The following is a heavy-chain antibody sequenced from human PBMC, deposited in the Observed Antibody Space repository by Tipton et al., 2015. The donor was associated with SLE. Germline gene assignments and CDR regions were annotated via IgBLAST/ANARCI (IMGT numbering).Heavy chain of an antibody. V-gene: IGHV3-15*01. CDR1: GFTFNNAW. D-gene: IGHD1-26*01. CDR3: TTDGYGYYEDY. CDR2: IKSKSDGETT. J-gene: IGHJ4*02. Sequence: VQLVQSGGGLVKPGGSLRLSCAASGFTFNNAWMNWIRQAPGKGLEWVGRIKSKSDGETTDYAAPVKGRFTISRDDSKTTLYLQMHSLKTEDTAMYYCTTDGYGYYEDYWGQGTLVTVSS.